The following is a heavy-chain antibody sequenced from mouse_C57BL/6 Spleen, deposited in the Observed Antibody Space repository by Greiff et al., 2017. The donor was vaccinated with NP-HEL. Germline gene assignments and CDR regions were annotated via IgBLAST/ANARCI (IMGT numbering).Heavy chain of an antibody. V-gene: IGHV1-72*01. CDR1: GYTFTSYW. CDR3: VGADITTVVATGYFDV. J-gene: IGHJ1*03. D-gene: IGHD1-1*01. CDR2: IDPNSGGT. Sequence: VQLQQSGAELVKPGASVKLSCKASGYTFTSYWMHWVKQRPGRGLEWIGRIDPNSGGTKYNEKFKSKATLTVDKPSSTAYMQLSSLTSEDSAVYYCVGADITTVVATGYFDVWGTGTTVTVSS.